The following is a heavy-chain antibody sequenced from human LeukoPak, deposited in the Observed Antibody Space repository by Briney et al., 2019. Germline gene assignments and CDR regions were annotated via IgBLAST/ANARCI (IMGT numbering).Heavy chain of an antibody. J-gene: IGHJ4*02. V-gene: IGHV3-48*01. CDR1: GFTFSSFG. CDR3: ARSLSTDFDH. CDR2: IPSTSSTI. D-gene: IGHD5/OR15-5a*01. Sequence: GRTLRLFCAASGFTFSSFGMHGVRQAPGKGLEWVSYIPSTSSTIYYADSVKGRFTISRDNAKNSLYLQMNSLRVEGTAVYYCARSLSTDFDHGGQGTLVTVS.